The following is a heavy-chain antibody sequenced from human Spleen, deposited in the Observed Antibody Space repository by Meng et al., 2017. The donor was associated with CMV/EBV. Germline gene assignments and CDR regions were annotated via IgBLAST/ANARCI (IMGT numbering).Heavy chain of an antibody. J-gene: IGHJ4*02. V-gene: IGHV1-2*06. CDR2: LNPNSGDT. D-gene: IGHD4-17*01. CDR1: GYTLTDYY. Sequence: SGYTLTDYYIHWVRQAPGQGLEWMGRLNPNSGDTNYAQRFQGRVTMTRDTSIRTAYMELSRLTSDDTALYFCARGRGNYGDRYYFDYWGQGTLVTVSS. CDR3: ARGRGNYGDRYYFDY.